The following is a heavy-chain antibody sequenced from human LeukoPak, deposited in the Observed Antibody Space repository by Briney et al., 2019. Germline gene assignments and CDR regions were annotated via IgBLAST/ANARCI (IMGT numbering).Heavy chain of an antibody. CDR2: IYYSGST. CDR3: ARYSSGWRSFDI. J-gene: IGHJ3*02. CDR1: GGSISSYY. Sequence: SETLSLTCTVSGGSISSYYWSWIRQPPGKGLEWIGYIYYSGSTNYNPSLKSRVTISVDTSKDQFSLNLSSVTAADTAVYYCARYSSGWRSFDIWGQGTMVTVSS. D-gene: IGHD6-19*01. V-gene: IGHV4-59*01.